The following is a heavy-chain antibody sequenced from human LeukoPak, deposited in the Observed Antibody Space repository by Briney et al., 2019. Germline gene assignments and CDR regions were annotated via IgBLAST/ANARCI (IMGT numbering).Heavy chain of an antibody. CDR1: GYSFTSYW. D-gene: IGHD2-15*01. Sequence: GESLRISCKGSGYSFTSYWISWVRQMPGKGLEWMGRIDPSDSYTNYSPSFQGQVTISADKSISTAYLQWSSLQASDTAMYYCARARYCSGGNCYAENWGQGTLVTVSS. J-gene: IGHJ4*02. CDR3: ARARYCSGGNCYAEN. CDR2: IDPSDSYT. V-gene: IGHV5-10-1*04.